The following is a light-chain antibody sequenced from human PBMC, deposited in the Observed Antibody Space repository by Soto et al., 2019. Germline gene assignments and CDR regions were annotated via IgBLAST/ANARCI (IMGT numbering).Light chain of an antibody. Sequence: EIVMTQSPATLSVSPGERATLSCRASQSVSSYLAWYQQKPGQAPRLLISGESNRATGIPVRLSGSGSGTDFNLTISGLEPEDFAVYYCQKYGSSSITCGQGTRLEIK. CDR2: GES. J-gene: IGKJ5*01. CDR3: QKYGSSSIT. CDR1: QSVSSY. V-gene: IGKV3-20*01.